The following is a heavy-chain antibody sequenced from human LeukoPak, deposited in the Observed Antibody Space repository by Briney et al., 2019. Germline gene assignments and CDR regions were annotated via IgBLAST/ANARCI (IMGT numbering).Heavy chain of an antibody. D-gene: IGHD3-22*01. CDR2: ISGSGGST. J-gene: IGHJ4*02. CDR3: AKRRSSGYYLSYFGY. CDR1: GFTFSSYA. V-gene: IGHV3-23*01. Sequence: GGSLRLSCAASGFTFSSYAMSWVRQAPGKGLEWVSAISGSGGSTYYADSVKGRFTISRDNSKNTLYLQMNSLRAEDTAVYYCAKRRSSGYYLSYFGYWGQGTLVTVSS.